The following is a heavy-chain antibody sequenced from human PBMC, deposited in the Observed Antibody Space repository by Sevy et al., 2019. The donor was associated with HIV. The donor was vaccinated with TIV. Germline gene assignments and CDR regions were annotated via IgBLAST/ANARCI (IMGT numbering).Heavy chain of an antibody. V-gene: IGHV3-15*01. J-gene: IGHJ4*02. CDR2: IKSKTDGGTT. CDR3: TTLEVVITGGVDY. CDR1: GFTFSNAW. Sequence: GGSLRLSCAASGFTFSNAWMSWVRQAPGKGLEWVGRIKSKTDGGTTDYAAPVKGRFTISRDESKNTLYLQMNSLKTEDTAVYYCTTLEVVITGGVDYWGQGTLVTVSS. D-gene: IGHD3-22*01.